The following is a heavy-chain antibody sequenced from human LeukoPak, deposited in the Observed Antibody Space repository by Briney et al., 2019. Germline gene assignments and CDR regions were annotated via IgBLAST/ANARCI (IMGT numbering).Heavy chain of an antibody. CDR1: GFTFSSYR. D-gene: IGHD7-27*01. J-gene: IGHJ4*02. Sequence: PGGSLRLSCAASGFTFSSYRMNWVRQAPGKGLEWVSSISTGSSNIYYADSVKGRFTISRDNAKNSLYLQMNSLRAEDTAVYYCARTLGYYFDYWGQGTLVTVSS. V-gene: IGHV3-21*01. CDR2: ISTGSSNI. CDR3: ARTLGYYFDY.